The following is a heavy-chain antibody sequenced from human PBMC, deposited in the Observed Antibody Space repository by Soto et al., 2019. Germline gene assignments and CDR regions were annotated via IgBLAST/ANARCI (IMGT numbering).Heavy chain of an antibody. CDR1: GYTFTSYA. D-gene: IGHD2-15*01. CDR3: ARDPETSLGYCSGGSCYSCPLDY. CDR2: FNAGNGNT. J-gene: IGHJ4*02. Sequence: ASVKVSCKASGYTFTSYAMHWVRQAPGQRLEWMGWFNAGNGNTKYSQKFQGRVTITRDTSASTAYMELSSLRSEDTAVYYCARDPETSLGYCSGGSCYSCPLDYWGQGTLVTVSS. V-gene: IGHV1-3*01.